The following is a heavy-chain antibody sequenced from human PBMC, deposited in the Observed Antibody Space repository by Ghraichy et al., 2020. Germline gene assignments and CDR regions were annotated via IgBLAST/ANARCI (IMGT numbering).Heavy chain of an antibody. CDR1: GGSISSYY. CDR2: IYYSGST. J-gene: IGHJ4*02. V-gene: IGHV4-59*08. CDR3: ARQTVRGDVIFDY. D-gene: IGHD7-27*01. Sequence: ETLSLTCTVSGGSISSYYWSWIRQPPGKGLEWIGYIYYSGSTNYNPSLKSRVTISVDTSKNQFSLKLSSVTAADTAVYYCARQTVRGDVIFDYWGQGTLVTVSS.